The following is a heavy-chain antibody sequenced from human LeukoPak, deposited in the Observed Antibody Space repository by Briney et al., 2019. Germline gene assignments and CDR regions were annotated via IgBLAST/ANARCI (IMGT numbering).Heavy chain of an antibody. Sequence: KPSETLSLTCTVSGGSISSSSYYWGWIRQPPGKGLEWIGSIYYSGSTYYNPSLKSRVTISVDTSKNQFSLKLSSVTAADTALYYCARRIVVTRGFDYWGQGTLVTVSS. V-gene: IGHV4-39*01. D-gene: IGHD4-23*01. J-gene: IGHJ4*02. CDR2: IYYSGST. CDR1: GGSISSSSYY. CDR3: ARRIVVTRGFDY.